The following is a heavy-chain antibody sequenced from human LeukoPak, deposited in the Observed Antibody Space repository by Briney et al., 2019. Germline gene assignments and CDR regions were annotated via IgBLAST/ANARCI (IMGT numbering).Heavy chain of an antibody. J-gene: IGHJ6*03. Sequence: SETLSLTCAVYGGSFSGYYWSWIRQPPGKGLEWIGEINHSGSTYYNPSLKSRVTISVDTSKNQFSLKLSSVTAADTAVYYCARGLVGYCSSTSCSHRPSLSMDVWGKGTTVTVSS. D-gene: IGHD2-2*01. CDR3: ARGLVGYCSSTSCSHRPSLSMDV. CDR2: INHSGST. CDR1: GGSFSGYY. V-gene: IGHV4-34*01.